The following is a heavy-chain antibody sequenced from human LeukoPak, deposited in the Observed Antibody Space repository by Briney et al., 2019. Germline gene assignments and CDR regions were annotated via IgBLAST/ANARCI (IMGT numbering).Heavy chain of an antibody. CDR1: GYTFTIYH. CDR3: AREVAGTFDY. CDR2: INLSGDSI. V-gene: IGHV1-46*01. J-gene: IGHJ4*02. Sequence: ASVTVSCKASGYTFTIYHMHWVRQAPGQGPEWMGIINLSGDSISYAQKFQGRVTMTRDTSTSTVYMELSSLRSEDTAVYYCAREVAGTFDYWGQGTLVTVSS. D-gene: IGHD6-19*01.